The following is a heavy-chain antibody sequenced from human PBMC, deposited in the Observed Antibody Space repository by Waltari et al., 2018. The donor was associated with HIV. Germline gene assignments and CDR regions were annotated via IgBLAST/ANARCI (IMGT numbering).Heavy chain of an antibody. D-gene: IGHD2-15*01. CDR3: ARGRDRCLLLELDY. Sequence: QVQLVQSGAEVKKPGASVKVSCKASGYTFTSYDINWVRQATGQGPEGMGWKNPISANTGYAQKCQGRVTMPRTPSIRTAYMELSSLRSEDTPLHFCARGRDRCLLLELDYWGQGTMVTVSS. CDR1: GYTFTSYD. CDR2: KNPISANT. V-gene: IGHV1-8*01. J-gene: IGHJ4*02.